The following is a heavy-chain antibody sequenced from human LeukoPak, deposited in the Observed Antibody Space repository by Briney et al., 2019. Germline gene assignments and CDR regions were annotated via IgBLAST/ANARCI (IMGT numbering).Heavy chain of an antibody. D-gene: IGHD1-26*01. V-gene: IGHV4-4*07. Sequence: PSETLSLTCTVSGGPISTYYWSWIRQPAGKGLEWLGRIYSLGTTNYNPSLKSRVTMSVDTSKNQFSLNLNSVTAADTAVYYCAREVGVSSPRPLDSWGQGTLVTVSS. J-gene: IGHJ4*02. CDR2: IYSLGTT. CDR3: AREVGVSSPRPLDS. CDR1: GGPISTYY.